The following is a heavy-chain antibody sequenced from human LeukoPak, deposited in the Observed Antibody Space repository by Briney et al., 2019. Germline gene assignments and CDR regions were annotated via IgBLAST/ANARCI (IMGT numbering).Heavy chain of an antibody. J-gene: IGHJ4*02. CDR3: ARGWGWELLVSY. CDR1: GFTFSSYS. D-gene: IGHD1-26*01. CDR2: ISSSSSYI. V-gene: IGHV3-21*01. Sequence: GGPLRLSCAASGFTFSSYSMNWVRQAPGKGLEWVSSISSSSSYIYYADSVKGRFTISRDNAKNSLYLQMNSLRAEDTAVYYCARGWGWELLVSYWGQGTLVTVSS.